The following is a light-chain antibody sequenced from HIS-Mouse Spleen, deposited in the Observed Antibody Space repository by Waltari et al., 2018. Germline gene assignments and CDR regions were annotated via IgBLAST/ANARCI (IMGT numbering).Light chain of an antibody. V-gene: IGKV1-33*01. Sequence: DIQMTQSPSSLSASVGDRVTITCQATQDISNYLTWYQQKPGKAPKLLIYDASNLETGVPSRFSGSGSGTDFTFTISSLQPEDIATYYCQQYDNLPRYTFGQGTKLEIK. J-gene: IGKJ2*01. CDR1: QDISNY. CDR3: QQYDNLPRYT. CDR2: DAS.